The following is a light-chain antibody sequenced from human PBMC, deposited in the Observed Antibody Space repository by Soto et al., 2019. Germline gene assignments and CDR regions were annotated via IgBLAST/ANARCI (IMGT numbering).Light chain of an antibody. V-gene: IGKV4-1*01. CDR1: QSVLYSSSNKYY. CDR3: QQYYSPPFT. J-gene: IGKJ3*01. CDR2: WAS. Sequence: DIVMTQSPDSLAVSLGERATINCKSSQSVLYSSSNKYYLAWYQQKPGQPPKMVIYWASTRESGVPDRFSGRGSGTDFTLTISSLQAEDAAVYYCQQYYSPPFTFGPVTKVYI.